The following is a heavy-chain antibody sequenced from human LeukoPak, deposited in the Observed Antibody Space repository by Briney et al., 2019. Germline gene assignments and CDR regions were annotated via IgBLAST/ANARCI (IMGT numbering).Heavy chain of an antibody. V-gene: IGHV4-34*01. CDR1: GGSFSGYY. CDR3: ARVLPRRLLVRGVGRKTPTDAFDI. J-gene: IGHJ3*02. Sequence: SETLSLTCAVYGGSFSGYYWSWIRQPPGKGLEWIGEINHSGSTNYNPSLKSRVTISVDTSKNQFSLKLSSVTAADTAVYYCARVLPRRLLVRGVGRKTPTDAFDIWGQGTMVTVSS. D-gene: IGHD3-10*01. CDR2: INHSGST.